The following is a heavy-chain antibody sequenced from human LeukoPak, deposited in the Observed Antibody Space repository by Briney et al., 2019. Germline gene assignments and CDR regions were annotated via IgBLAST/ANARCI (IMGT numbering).Heavy chain of an antibody. D-gene: IGHD3-9*01. CDR3: ARAGRAAPPVYYDIFYYYYYYMDV. V-gene: IGHV3-30*04. Sequence: GGSLRLSCAASGFTFSSYAMHWVRQAPGKGLEWVAVISYDGSNKYYADSVKGRFTISRDNSKNTLYPQMNSLRAEDTAVYYCARAGRAAPPVYYDIFYYYYYYMDVWGKGTTVTVSS. J-gene: IGHJ6*03. CDR2: ISYDGSNK. CDR1: GFTFSSYA.